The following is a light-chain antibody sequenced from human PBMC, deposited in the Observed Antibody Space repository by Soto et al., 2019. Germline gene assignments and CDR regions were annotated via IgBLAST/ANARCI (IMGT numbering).Light chain of an antibody. CDR2: DVD. Sequence: QSALTQPASISGSPGQSITISCTGTSSDVGGYNYVSWYQQYPGKAPKLMIYDVDNRPSGVSNRFSGCKSGKTASLTISGLQPEDEADYHCSSYTSSSTVIFGGGTKLTVL. V-gene: IGLV2-14*03. CDR3: SSYTSSSTVI. CDR1: SSDVGGYNY. J-gene: IGLJ2*01.